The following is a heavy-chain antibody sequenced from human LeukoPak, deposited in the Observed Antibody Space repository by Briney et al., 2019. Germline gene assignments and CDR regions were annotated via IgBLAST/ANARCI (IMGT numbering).Heavy chain of an antibody. V-gene: IGHV4-39*01. CDR3: ARQEVAVAIGGP. J-gene: IGHJ5*02. CDR1: GGSISSSSYY. CDR2: IYYSGST. Sequence: PSETLSRTCTVSGGSISSSSYYWGWIRQPPGKGLEWIGSIYYSGSTYYNPSLKSRVTISVDTSKNQFSLKLSSVTAADTAVYYCARQEVAVAIGGPWGQGTLVTVSS. D-gene: IGHD6-19*01.